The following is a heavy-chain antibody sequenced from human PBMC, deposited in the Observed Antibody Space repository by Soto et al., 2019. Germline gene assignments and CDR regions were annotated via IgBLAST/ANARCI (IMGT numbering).Heavy chain of an antibody. CDR1: GFTFSNYA. J-gene: IGHJ4*02. CDR3: AKVPVGATGRFDY. V-gene: IGHV3-23*01. Sequence: RRLSCAGSGFTFSNYAMSWVRQAPGKGLAWVSAISGSGGSTYYADSVKGRFTISRDNSKNTLYLQMNSLRAEDAALYYCAKVPVGATGRFDYWGQGTLVTVSS. D-gene: IGHD1-26*01. CDR2: ISGSGGST.